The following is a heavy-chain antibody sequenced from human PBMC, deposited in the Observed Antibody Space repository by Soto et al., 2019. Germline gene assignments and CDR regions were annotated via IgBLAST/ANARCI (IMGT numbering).Heavy chain of an antibody. V-gene: IGHV3-23*01. CDR1: GFSFGSYA. CDR2: ISGSDGKT. CDR3: ARWSYLDY. D-gene: IGHD3-3*01. J-gene: IGHJ4*02. Sequence: GGSLRLSCAASGFSFGSYALSWVRQAPGKGLEWVSTISGSDGKTFYADSVKGRFSISRDTSQNTLYLQMNSLRADDTAIYYCARWSYLDYWCQGTRVTVSS.